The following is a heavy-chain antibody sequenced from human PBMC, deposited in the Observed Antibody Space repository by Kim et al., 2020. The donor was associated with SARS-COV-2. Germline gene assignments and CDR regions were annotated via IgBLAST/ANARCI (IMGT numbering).Heavy chain of an antibody. J-gene: IGHJ6*02. Sequence: GGSLRLSCAASGFTFSNAWMSWVRQAPGKGLEWVGRIKSKTDGGTTDYAAPVKGRFTISRDDSKNTLYLQMNSLKTEDTAVYYCTTTYGDYAYYYYYYGMDVWGQGTTVTVSS. CDR3: TTTYGDYAYYYYYYGMDV. CDR2: IKSKTDGGTT. V-gene: IGHV3-15*01. CDR1: GFTFSNAW. D-gene: IGHD4-17*01.